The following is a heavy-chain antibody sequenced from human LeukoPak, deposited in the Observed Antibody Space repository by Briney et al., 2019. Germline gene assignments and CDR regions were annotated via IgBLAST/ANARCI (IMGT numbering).Heavy chain of an antibody. D-gene: IGHD5-24*01. CDR3: AREARGRWLQQSPIDY. Sequence: ASVKVSCKASGYTFTSYYMHWVRQAPGQGLEWMGWISAYNGNTNYAQKLQGRVTMTTDTSTSTAYMELRSLRSDDTAVYYCAREARGRWLQQSPIDYWGQGTLVTVSS. CDR1: GYTFTSYY. CDR2: ISAYNGNT. V-gene: IGHV1-18*04. J-gene: IGHJ4*02.